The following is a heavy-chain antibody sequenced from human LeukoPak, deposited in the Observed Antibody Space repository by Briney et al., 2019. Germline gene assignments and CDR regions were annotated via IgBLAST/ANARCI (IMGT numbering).Heavy chain of an antibody. Sequence: LSGGSLRLSCTASGFTFGDYAMTWVRQAPGKGLEWVGFIASKTYGGTAEYAASVKGRFTISRDDSKSIAYLQMNSLKTEDTAVYFCSRDQTSYYWGQGTLVTVSS. CDR1: GFTFGDYA. CDR2: IASKTYGGTA. D-gene: IGHD6-6*01. CDR3: SRDQTSYY. V-gene: IGHV3-49*04. J-gene: IGHJ4*02.